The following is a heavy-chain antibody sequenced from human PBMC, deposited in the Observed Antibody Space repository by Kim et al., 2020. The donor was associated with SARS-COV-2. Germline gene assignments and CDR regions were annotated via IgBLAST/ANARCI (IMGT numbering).Heavy chain of an antibody. CDR3: ARGVGATTNFDF. D-gene: IGHD1-26*01. V-gene: IGHV4-4*07. Sequence: NYNPALKRRVIISADRSKNQFSLKLNSVTAADTAVYYCARGVGATTNFDFWGQGTLVTVSS. J-gene: IGHJ4*02.